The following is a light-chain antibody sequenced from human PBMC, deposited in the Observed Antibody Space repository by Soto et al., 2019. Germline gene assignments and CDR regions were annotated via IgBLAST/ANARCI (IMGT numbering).Light chain of an antibody. CDR3: GTWDSRLSGVL. V-gene: IGLV1-51*01. Sequence: QAVVTQPPSVSAAPGQTVTVSCSGNKSNVGRNYVSWYQQFTGTAPRLLIYDTNKRPSGIPGRFSGSKSGTSATLGITGLQTGDEAIYYCGTWDSRLSGVLFGGGTKLTVL. J-gene: IGLJ2*01. CDR2: DTN. CDR1: KSNVGRNY.